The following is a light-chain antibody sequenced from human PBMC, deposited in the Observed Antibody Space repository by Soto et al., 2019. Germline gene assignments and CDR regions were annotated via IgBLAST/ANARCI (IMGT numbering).Light chain of an antibody. V-gene: IGKV1-9*01. J-gene: IGKJ4*01. CDR3: QQCNSYQLP. CDR2: AAS. Sequence: DIHLTQSPSFLSASVGDRVTITCRASQGIASSLAWYQQKAGKAPKLLIYAASTLESGVPSRFSGSGPGTEFTLTISSLQPEDFAIYYFQQCNSYQLPFGGGTNVAIK. CDR1: QGIASS.